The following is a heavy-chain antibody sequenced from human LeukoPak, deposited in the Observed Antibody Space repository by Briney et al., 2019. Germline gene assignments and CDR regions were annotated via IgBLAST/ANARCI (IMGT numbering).Heavy chain of an antibody. CDR1: GFTFSGSA. J-gene: IGHJ4*02. D-gene: IGHD3-22*01. Sequence: PGGSLRLSCAASGFTFSGSAMHWVRQASGKGLEWVGRIRSKANSYATAYAASVKGRFTISRDDSKNTAYLQMNSLKTEDTAVYYCTPIYDSSGYYHPFDYWGQGTLVTVSS. V-gene: IGHV3-73*01. CDR2: IRSKANSYAT. CDR3: TPIYDSSGYYHPFDY.